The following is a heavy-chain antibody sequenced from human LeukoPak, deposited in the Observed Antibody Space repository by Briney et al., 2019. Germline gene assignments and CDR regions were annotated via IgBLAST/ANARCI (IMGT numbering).Heavy chain of an antibody. CDR2: INPNSGGT. J-gene: IGHJ4*02. D-gene: IGHD3-3*01. V-gene: IGHV1-2*02. CDR1: GYTFTGYY. CDR3: ARDRSAVVIISALDY. Sequence: AASVKVSCKASGYTFTGYYMHWVRQAPGQGLEWMGWINPNSGGTNYAQKFQGRVTMTRDTSISTAYMELSRLRSDDTAVYYCARDRSAVVIISALDYWGQRTLVTVSS.